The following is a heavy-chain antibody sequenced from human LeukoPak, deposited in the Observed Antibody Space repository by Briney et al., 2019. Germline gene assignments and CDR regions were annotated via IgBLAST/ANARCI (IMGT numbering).Heavy chain of an antibody. V-gene: IGHV1-18*01. D-gene: IGHD1-26*01. Sequence: GASVKVSCKSSGYTFTSYGISWVRQGPGPGLEWVGWISAYNGNTNYAQKLQGRFTMTTDTSTSTAYMELSSLRSDDTAVYYCARVGSGSYSLFDYWGQGTLVTVSS. CDR1: GYTFTSYG. J-gene: IGHJ4*02. CDR2: ISAYNGNT. CDR3: ARVGSGSYSLFDY.